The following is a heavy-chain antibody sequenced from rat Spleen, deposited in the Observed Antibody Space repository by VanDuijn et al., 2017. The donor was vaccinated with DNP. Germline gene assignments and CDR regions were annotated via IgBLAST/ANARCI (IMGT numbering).Heavy chain of an antibody. J-gene: IGHJ2*01. CDR2: IIYDGSTT. CDR1: GVTFSDLD. D-gene: IGHD1-6*01. CDR3: ASSILRGD. V-gene: IGHV5-7*01. Sequence: EVQLVESGGGLVQPGRSLKLSCAASGVTFSDLDMAWVRQAPKKGLEWVATIIYDGSTTYYRDSVKGRFTISRDNAKSSLYLQMDSLRSEDTATYYCASSILRGDWGQGVTVTVSS.